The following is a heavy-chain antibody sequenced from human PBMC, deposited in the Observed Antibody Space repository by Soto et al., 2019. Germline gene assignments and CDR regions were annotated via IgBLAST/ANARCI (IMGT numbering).Heavy chain of an antibody. Sequence: EVQLVESGGGLVQPGGSLKLSCAVSGFTFSVSAIHWVRQASGKGLEWVGRIRSKADNYATAYGASVKGRFSISRDDPKNTAYRQMSSLNTEDTADYYCARLAECEYYDRMDVWGQCTTVTVSS. CDR1: GFTFSVSA. CDR3: ARLAECEYYDRMDV. CDR2: IRSKADNYAT. J-gene: IGHJ6*02. V-gene: IGHV3-73*02.